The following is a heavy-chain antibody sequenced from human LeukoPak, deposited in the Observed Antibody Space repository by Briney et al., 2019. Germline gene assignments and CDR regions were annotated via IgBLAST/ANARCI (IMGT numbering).Heavy chain of an antibody. V-gene: IGHV5-51*01. CDR3: ARLGDIVVVVAATFGAFDI. Sequence: GESLKISCKGSGYSFTSYWIGWVRQMPGKGLEWMGIIYPGDSDTRYSPSFQGQVTISADKSISTAYLQWSSLKASDTAMYYCARLGDIVVVVAATFGAFDIWGQGTMVTVSS. CDR2: IYPGDSDT. CDR1: GYSFTSYW. J-gene: IGHJ3*02. D-gene: IGHD2-15*01.